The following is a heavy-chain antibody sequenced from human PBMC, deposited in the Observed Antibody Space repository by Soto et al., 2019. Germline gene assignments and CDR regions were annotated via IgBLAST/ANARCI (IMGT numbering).Heavy chain of an antibody. CDR1: GFTFSSYA. CDR2: ISGTVGST. V-gene: IGHV3-23*01. CDR3: AKLAHQWLVEYYFDF. Sequence: EVQLLESGGGLVQPGGSLRLSCAASGFTFSSYAMSWVRQAPGKGLEWVSVISGTVGSTYYADSVRGRFTISRDNSKNTLYLQMNSLRAEDTALYYCAKLAHQWLVEYYFDFWGQGTLVTVSS. D-gene: IGHD6-19*01. J-gene: IGHJ4*02.